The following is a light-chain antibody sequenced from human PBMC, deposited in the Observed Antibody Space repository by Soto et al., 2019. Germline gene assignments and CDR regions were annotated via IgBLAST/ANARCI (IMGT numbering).Light chain of an antibody. J-gene: IGLJ1*01. CDR2: GVN. CDR1: SSDVGGYNY. CDR3: SSFADSYSYV. Sequence: QSALTQPPSASGSPGQSVTISCTGTSSDVGGYNYVSWYQQHPGKAPKLMIYGVNKRPSGVPDRFSGSKSGNTASLTVSGLQAEDEADYYCSSFADSYSYVFGTGTKLTVL. V-gene: IGLV2-8*01.